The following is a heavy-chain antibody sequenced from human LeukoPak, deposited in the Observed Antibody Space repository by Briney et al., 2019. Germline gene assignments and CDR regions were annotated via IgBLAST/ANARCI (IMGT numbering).Heavy chain of an antibody. Sequence: SQTLSLTCTVSGGSISSNGYYWGWIRQHPGKGLEWIGHIYYSGSTYYNPSLKSRVTISVDTSKNQFSLKVRSVTAADTAVYYCARSRSGHYGDVDYWGQGTLVTVSS. J-gene: IGHJ4*02. V-gene: IGHV4-31*03. CDR3: ARSRSGHYGDVDY. D-gene: IGHD3-3*01. CDR2: IYYSGST. CDR1: GGSISSNGYY.